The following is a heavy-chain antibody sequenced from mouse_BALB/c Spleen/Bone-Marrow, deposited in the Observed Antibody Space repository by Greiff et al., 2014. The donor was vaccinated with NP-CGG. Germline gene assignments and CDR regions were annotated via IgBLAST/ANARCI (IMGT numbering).Heavy chain of an antibody. CDR2: INPYNGGT. V-gene: IGHV1-31*01. D-gene: IGHD1-2*01. Sequence: EVQLQQSGPELVKPGASMKISCKASGYSFTGYTINWVKQSHGKNLEWIGLINPYNGGTSYNQKFKDKATLTVDKSSSTAYMEHLSLTSEDSAVYYCARCRDDYGYGDYWGQGSTLTVSS. J-gene: IGHJ2*01. CDR3: ARCRDDYGYGDY. CDR1: GYSFTGYT.